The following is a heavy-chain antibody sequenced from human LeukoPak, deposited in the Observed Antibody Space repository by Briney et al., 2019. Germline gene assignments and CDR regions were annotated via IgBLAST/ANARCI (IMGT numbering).Heavy chain of an antibody. Sequence: ASVKVSCKSSGYTFTSYDINRVRQATGQGVEWMGWMNPNSGNTGYAQKFQGRVTMTRNTSISTAYMELSSLRSEDTAVYYCARGGSGWLPLDYWGQVTLVTVSS. CDR1: GYTFTSYD. J-gene: IGHJ4*02. CDR2: MNPNSGNT. D-gene: IGHD6-19*01. V-gene: IGHV1-8*01. CDR3: ARGGSGWLPLDY.